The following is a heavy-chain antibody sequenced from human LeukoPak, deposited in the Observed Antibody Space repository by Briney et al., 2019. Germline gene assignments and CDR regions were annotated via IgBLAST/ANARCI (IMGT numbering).Heavy chain of an antibody. V-gene: IGHV3-48*03. J-gene: IGHJ4*02. CDR1: GFTFNYYG. D-gene: IGHD3-3*01. Sequence: PGGSLRLSCAGSGFTFNYYGFNWVRQAPGKGLEWVSHISSSGSTIFYADSVKGRFTISRDNAKNSVFLQVNSLRAEDTAIYYCAGEDNYDDYYFDDWGQGTLVTVSS. CDR2: ISSSGSTI. CDR3: AGEDNYDDYYFDD.